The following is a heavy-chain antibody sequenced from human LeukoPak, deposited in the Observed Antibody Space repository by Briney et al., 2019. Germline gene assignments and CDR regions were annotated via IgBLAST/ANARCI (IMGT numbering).Heavy chain of an antibody. Sequence: GGSLRLSCAASGFTFSSYSMTWVRQAPGKGLEWASSISSSSSYIYYADSVKGRFTISRDNAKNSLYLQMNSLRAEDTAVYYCARARDYYDSSDHFDYWGQGTLVTVSS. CDR1: GFTFSSYS. V-gene: IGHV3-21*01. D-gene: IGHD3-22*01. CDR3: ARARDYYDSSDHFDY. J-gene: IGHJ4*02. CDR2: ISSSSSYI.